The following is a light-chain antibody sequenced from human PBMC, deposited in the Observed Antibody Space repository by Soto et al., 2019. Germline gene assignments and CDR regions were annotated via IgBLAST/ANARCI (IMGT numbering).Light chain of an antibody. V-gene: IGKV1-39*01. CDR2: AAS. CDR1: QSISSY. J-gene: IGKJ5*01. CDR3: QQSYSTPPIT. Sequence: DITMTQSPSSMSASVVDRVTITCRASQSISSYLNWYQQKPGKAPKLLIYAASSLQSGVPSRFSGSGSGTDFTLTISSLQPEDFATYYCQQSYSTPPITFGQGARLEI.